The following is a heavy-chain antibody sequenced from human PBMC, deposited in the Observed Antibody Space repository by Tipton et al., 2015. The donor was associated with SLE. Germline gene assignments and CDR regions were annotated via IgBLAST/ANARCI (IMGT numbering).Heavy chain of an antibody. CDR2: IFYTGTT. CDR3: ARAPYYYDSSGYYRFDP. D-gene: IGHD3-22*01. CDR1: GGSFSGYY. J-gene: IGHJ5*02. Sequence: TLSLTCAVYGGSFSGYYWSWIRQPPGKGLEWIGSIFYTGTTNYSPSLKSRVTISLDTSKNQFSLKLSSVTAADTAVYYCARAPYYYDSSGYYRFDPWGQGTLVTVSS. V-gene: IGHV4-34*12.